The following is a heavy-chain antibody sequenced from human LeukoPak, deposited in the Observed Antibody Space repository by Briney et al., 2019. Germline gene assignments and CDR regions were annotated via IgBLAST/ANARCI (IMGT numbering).Heavy chain of an antibody. Sequence: ASVKVSCKASGYTFTSYYMHWARQAPGQGLEWMGIINPSGGSTSYAQKFQGRVTMTRDMSTSTVYMELSSLRSEDTAVYYCASPTMRGSYPDAFDIWGQGTMVTVSS. D-gene: IGHD3-16*02. CDR1: GYTFTSYY. V-gene: IGHV1-46*01. CDR2: INPSGGST. CDR3: ASPTMRGSYPDAFDI. J-gene: IGHJ3*02.